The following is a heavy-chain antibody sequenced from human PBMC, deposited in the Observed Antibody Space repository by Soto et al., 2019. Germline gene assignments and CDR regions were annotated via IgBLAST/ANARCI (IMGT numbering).Heavy chain of an antibody. D-gene: IGHD3-3*01. CDR2: ISSSSSYT. CDR1: GFTFSDYY. Sequence: GGSLRLSCAASGFTFSDYYMSWIRQAPGKGLEWVSYISSSSSYTNYADSVKGRFTISRDNAKNSLYLQMNSLRAEDTAVYYCARVVYYDFWSGYPKEFDYWGQGTLVTVSS. V-gene: IGHV3-11*06. CDR3: ARVVYYDFWSGYPKEFDY. J-gene: IGHJ4*02.